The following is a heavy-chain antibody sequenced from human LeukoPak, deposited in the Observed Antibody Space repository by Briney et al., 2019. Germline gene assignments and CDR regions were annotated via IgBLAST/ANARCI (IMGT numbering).Heavy chain of an antibody. CDR2: IYPGDSDT. CDR1: GYSFTNYW. D-gene: IGHD7-27*01. V-gene: IGHV5-51*01. CDR3: ARVRNWGGGHYYMDV. Sequence: GESLKISCKGSGYSFTNYWIAWGRQMPGKDLEWMVIIYPGDSDTRYSPSFEGQVTISADESIDTIYLQWRRLRAPDTAIYYCARVRNWGGGHYYMDVWGKGTTVSIFS. J-gene: IGHJ6*03.